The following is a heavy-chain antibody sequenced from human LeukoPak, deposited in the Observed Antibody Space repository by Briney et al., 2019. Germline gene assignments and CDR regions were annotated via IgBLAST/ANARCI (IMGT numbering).Heavy chain of an antibody. CDR2: FDPEDGET. CDR1: GYTLTELS. CDR3: ATPGGYFDARYYYYGMDV. D-gene: IGHD3-9*01. J-gene: IGHJ6*04. Sequence: ASVKVSCKVSGYTLTELSMHWVRQAPGKGLEWMGGFDPEDGETIYAQKLQGRVTMTEDTSTDTAYMELSSLRSEDTAVYYCATPGGYFDARYYYYGMDVWGKGTTVTVSS. V-gene: IGHV1-24*01.